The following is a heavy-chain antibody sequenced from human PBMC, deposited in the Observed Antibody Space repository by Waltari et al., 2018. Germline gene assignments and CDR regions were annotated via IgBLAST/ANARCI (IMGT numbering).Heavy chain of an antibody. CDR1: GFLFSNSW. V-gene: IGHV3-7*04. J-gene: IGHJ4*02. D-gene: IGHD2-21*02. CDR3: ARGVTTVEC. Sequence: EVQLVESGGGLVQPGGAMRLSCSGSGFLFSNSWMGWVRQAPGKGVEWVASIKQDGGEKYYVDSMKGRFTISRDNDNNSLFLQMDSLRVEDTAVYYCARGVTTVECWGQGALVTVSS. CDR2: IKQDGGEK.